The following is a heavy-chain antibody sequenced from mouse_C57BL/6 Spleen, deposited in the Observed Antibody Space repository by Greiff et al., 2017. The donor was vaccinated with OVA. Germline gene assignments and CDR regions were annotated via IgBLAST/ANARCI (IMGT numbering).Heavy chain of an antibody. V-gene: IGHV14-4*01. J-gene: IGHJ2*01. Sequence: VQLQQSGAELVRPGASVKLSCTASGFNIKDDYMHWVKQRPEQGLEWIGWIDPENGDTEYASKFPGKATLTADTSSNTAYLHLSSLTSEDTDVYYCTAGSTYYFDYWGQGTTLTVSS. CDR1: GFNIKDDY. CDR2: IDPENGDT. D-gene: IGHD1-1*01. CDR3: TAGSTYYFDY.